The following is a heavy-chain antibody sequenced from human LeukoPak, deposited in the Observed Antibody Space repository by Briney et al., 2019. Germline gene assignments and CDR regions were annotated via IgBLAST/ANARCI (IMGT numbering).Heavy chain of an antibody. CDR2: IVGSGVDT. CDR1: GFTFSNYA. Sequence: PGGSLRLSCGASGFTFSNYAMSWVRQAPGKGLEWVSAIVGSGVDTYTADSVKGRFSISRDNSKNTLYLQMNSLRGEDTAVYYXXXAXXGRCSGAYCYPFDYWGQGTLVTVSS. CDR3: XXAXXGRCSGAYCYPFDY. J-gene: IGHJ4*02. V-gene: IGHV3-23*01. D-gene: IGHD2-15*01.